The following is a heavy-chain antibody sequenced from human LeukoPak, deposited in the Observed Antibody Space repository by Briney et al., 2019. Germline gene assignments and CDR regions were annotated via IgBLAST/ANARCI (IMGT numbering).Heavy chain of an antibody. Sequence: GGSLRLSCAASGFTFSSYSMNWVRQAPGKGLEWVSYISSSSSTIYYADSVKGRFTISRGNAKNSLYLQMNSLRAEDTAVYYCARDLGELFGIYYYGMDVWGQGTTVTVSS. J-gene: IGHJ6*02. CDR2: ISSSSSTI. CDR1: GFTFSSYS. D-gene: IGHD3-10*01. CDR3: ARDLGELFGIYYYGMDV. V-gene: IGHV3-48*04.